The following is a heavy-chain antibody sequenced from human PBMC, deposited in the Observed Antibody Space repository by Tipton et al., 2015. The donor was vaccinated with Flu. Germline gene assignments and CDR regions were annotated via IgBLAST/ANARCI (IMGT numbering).Heavy chain of an antibody. D-gene: IGHD3-10*01. J-gene: IGHJ5*02. V-gene: IGHV4-61*02. CDR1: GGSISSSSYY. CDR2: IYTSGST. Sequence: LRLSCTVSGGSISSSSYYWSWIRQPAGKGLEWIGRIYTSGSTNYNPSLKSRVTMSVDTSKNQFSLKLSSVTAADTAVYYCARVNEGWFGELYWFDPWGQGTLVTVSS. CDR3: ARVNEGWFGELYWFDP.